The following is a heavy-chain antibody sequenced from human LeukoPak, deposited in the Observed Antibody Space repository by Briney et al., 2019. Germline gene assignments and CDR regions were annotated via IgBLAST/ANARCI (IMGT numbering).Heavy chain of an antibody. D-gene: IGHD7-27*01. Sequence: PSGTLSLTCAVSGGSISSTEWYTWVRQPPGQGLEWIGEIHHSRSTNYNVSLKSRVTISLDKSKNQFSLDLTSVTAADTAVFYCATRWVLTGEPYWGQGILVTVSS. CDR3: ATRWVLTGEPY. CDR1: GGSISSTEW. J-gene: IGHJ4*02. CDR2: IHHSRST. V-gene: IGHV4-4*02.